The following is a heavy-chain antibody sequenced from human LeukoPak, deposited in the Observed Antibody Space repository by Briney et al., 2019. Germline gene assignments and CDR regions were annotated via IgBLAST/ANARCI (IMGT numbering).Heavy chain of an antibody. CDR2: IRSKAYGGTT. J-gene: IGHJ6*02. CDR1: GFTFGDYA. D-gene: IGHD4-17*01. V-gene: IGHV3-49*04. Sequence: SGGSLRLSCTASGFTFGDYAMSWVRQAPGKGLEWVGFIRSKAYGGTTEYAASVKGRFTISRDDSKSIAYLQMNSLKTEDTAVYYCTRDLLYGDYGGYYYYGMDVWGQGTTVTVSS. CDR3: TRDLLYGDYGGYYYYGMDV.